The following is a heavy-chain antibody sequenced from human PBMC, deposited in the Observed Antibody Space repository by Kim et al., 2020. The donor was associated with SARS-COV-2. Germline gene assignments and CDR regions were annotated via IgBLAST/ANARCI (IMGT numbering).Heavy chain of an antibody. CDR2: INPNSGGT. CDR1: GYTFTGYY. D-gene: IGHD3-10*01. CDR3: ARDGHLLWFGELLSSYYYYGMDV. Sequence: ASVKVSCKASGYTFTGYYMHWVRQAPGQGLEWMGRINPNSGGTKYAQKFQGRVTMTMDTSISTAYMELSRLRSDDTAVYHCARDGHLLWFGELLSSYYYYGMDVWGQGTTVTVSS. J-gene: IGHJ6*02. V-gene: IGHV1-2*06.